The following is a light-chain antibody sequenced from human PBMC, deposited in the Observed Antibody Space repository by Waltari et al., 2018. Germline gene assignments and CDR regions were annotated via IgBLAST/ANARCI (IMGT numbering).Light chain of an antibody. CDR3: QQCYLTPYT. J-gene: IGKJ2*01. CDR2: WAS. V-gene: IGKV4-1*01. Sequence: DIVMTQSPESLAVSLGERATINCKSSQSVLYSSNNKNYLAWYQQKPGQPPKLLIYWASTRESGVPDRFSGSGSGTDFTLTISSLQAEDVAVYYCQQCYLTPYTFGQWINLEIK. CDR1: QSVLYSSNNKNY.